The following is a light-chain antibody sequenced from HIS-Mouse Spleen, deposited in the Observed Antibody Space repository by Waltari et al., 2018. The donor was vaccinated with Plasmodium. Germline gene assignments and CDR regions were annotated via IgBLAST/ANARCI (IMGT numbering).Light chain of an antibody. J-gene: IGLJ2*01. CDR3: QSADSSGTYRV. Sequence: SYELTQPPSVSVSPGQTARTTCSGDALPRQYAYWYQQKLGQAPVLVIYKDSERPSGIPERFSGSSSGTTVTLTISGVQAEDEADYYCQSADSSGTYRVFGGGTKLTVL. CDR2: KDS. V-gene: IGLV3-25*03. CDR1: ALPRQY.